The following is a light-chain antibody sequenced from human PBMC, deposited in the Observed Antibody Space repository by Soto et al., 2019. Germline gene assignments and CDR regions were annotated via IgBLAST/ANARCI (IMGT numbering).Light chain of an antibody. CDR1: QNIRNY. V-gene: IGKV3-11*01. J-gene: IGKJ4*01. Sequence: ETVLTQSPATLSLSPGERATLSCRASQNIRNYLIWYQQKPGQAPSLLIYDASSRATGIPARFSGSGSGTDFTLAISCLEPEDFAVYYCQQRGNWPLTFGGGTKVE. CDR2: DAS. CDR3: QQRGNWPLT.